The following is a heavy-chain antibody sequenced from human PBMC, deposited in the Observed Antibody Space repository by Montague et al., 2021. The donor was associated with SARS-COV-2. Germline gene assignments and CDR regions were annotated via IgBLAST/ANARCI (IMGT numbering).Heavy chain of an antibody. V-gene: IGHV4-59*01. D-gene: IGHD6-13*01. Sequence: SETLSLTCTLSGGSISRYSWTWIRQPPGKGLEWIGYIYNSGSTNXNPSLTSRVTISVDTSKNQFSLKLSSVAAADTAVYYCARVGRGSSWYEVAFDIWGQGTVVTVSS. CDR2: IYNSGST. CDR1: GGSISRYS. J-gene: IGHJ3*02. CDR3: ARVGRGSSWYEVAFDI.